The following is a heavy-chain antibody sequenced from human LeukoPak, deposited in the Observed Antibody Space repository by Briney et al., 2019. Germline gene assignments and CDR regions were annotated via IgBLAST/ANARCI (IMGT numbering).Heavy chain of an antibody. V-gene: IGHV4-59*01. Sequence: PSETLSLTCTVSGGSISGYYWSWIRQPPGKGLEWIGYIYYTGSTNYNPSLKSRVTMTVDTPENQFSLKLTSVTAADTAVYYCAGVISKSAWYGPFDYWGPGILLTVSS. CDR1: GGSISGYY. CDR2: IYYTGST. D-gene: IGHD6-19*01. CDR3: AGVISKSAWYGPFDY. J-gene: IGHJ4*02.